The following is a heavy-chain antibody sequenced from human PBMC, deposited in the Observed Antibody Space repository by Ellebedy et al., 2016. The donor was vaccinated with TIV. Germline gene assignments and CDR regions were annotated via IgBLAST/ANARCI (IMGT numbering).Heavy chain of an antibody. CDR1: GFDFEDYS. CDR2: ISWDGGHT. V-gene: IGHV3-43*01. Sequence: GESLKISCAASGFDFEDYSMHWVRQRPGKPLEWVSAISWDGGHTYYGDSVKGRFTISRDNSRNSLVLQMHSLKTEDTAFYYCAKPLSPDCLGCDFDVWGQGTMVTVSS. D-gene: IGHD2-21*02. CDR3: AKPLSPDCLGCDFDV. J-gene: IGHJ3*01.